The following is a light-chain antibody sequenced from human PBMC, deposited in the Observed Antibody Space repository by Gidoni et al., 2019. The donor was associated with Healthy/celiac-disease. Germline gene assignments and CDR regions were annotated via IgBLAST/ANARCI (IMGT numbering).Light chain of an antibody. CDR2: EVS. CDR1: SSDVGSYNL. CDR3: CSYAGSSTLWV. J-gene: IGLJ3*02. Sequence: QSALTQPASVSGSPGQSITISCTGTSSDVGSYNLVSCYQHHPCKAPKLMIYEVSKRPSGVSNRFSGSKSGNTASLTISGLQAEDEADYYCCSYAGSSTLWVFGGGTKLTVL. V-gene: IGLV2-23*02.